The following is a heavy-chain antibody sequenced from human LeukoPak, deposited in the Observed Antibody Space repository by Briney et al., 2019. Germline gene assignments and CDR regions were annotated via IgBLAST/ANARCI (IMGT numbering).Heavy chain of an antibody. V-gene: IGHV1-46*01. J-gene: IGHJ3*02. D-gene: IGHD5-18*01. Sequence: ASVKVSCKASGYTFTSYYMHWVRQAPGQGLEWMGIINPSGGSTSYAQKFQGRVTMTTDTSTSTAYMELRSLRSDDTAVYYCARLRAMTLHDAFDIWGQGTMVTVSS. CDR3: ARLRAMTLHDAFDI. CDR2: INPSGGST. CDR1: GYTFTSYY.